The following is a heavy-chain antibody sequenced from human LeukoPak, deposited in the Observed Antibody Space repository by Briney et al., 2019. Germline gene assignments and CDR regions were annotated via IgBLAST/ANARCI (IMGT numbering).Heavy chain of an antibody. V-gene: IGHV4-59*01. D-gene: IGHD4-23*01. J-gene: IGHJ3*02. Sequence: TSETLSLTGTISVGSINNFFWIWIRQPPGKGLEWIGYIYYSGGTNYNPSLKSRVAVSVDTSKNQFSLKLSSVTAADTGRYYCARVSNDYGGNGAFDIWGQGTMVTVSS. CDR2: IYYSGGT. CDR1: VGSINNFF. CDR3: ARVSNDYGGNGAFDI.